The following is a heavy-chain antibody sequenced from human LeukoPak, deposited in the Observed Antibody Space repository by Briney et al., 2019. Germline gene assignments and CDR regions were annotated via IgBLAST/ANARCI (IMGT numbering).Heavy chain of an antibody. V-gene: IGHV4-59*08. CDR3: ARHYTADYFDY. Sequence: SETLSLTCTVSGGSISSYYWSWLRQPPGKGLEWIGYIYYSGSTNYNPSLKSRVTISVDTSKNQFSLKLSSVTAADTAVYYCARHYTADYFDYWGQGTLVTVSS. J-gene: IGHJ4*02. D-gene: IGHD3-16*01. CDR1: GGSISSYY. CDR2: IYYSGST.